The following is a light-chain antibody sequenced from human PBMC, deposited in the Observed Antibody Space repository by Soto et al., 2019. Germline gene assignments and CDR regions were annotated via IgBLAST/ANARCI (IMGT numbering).Light chain of an antibody. J-gene: IGKJ4*01. V-gene: IGKV1-39*01. CDR3: QQSYSTPLT. CDR2: AAS. CDR1: QSISSY. Sequence: DIQMTQSPSSLSASVGDRVTLTCRASQSISSYLNWYQQKPGKAPKLLIYAASSLQSGVPSRFSGSGSGTDFTLTISSLQPEDFATCYCQQSYSTPLTFGGGTKVEIK.